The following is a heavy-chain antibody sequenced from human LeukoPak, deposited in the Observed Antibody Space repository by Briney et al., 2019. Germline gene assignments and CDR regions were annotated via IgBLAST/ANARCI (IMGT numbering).Heavy chain of an antibody. CDR3: ARVPWFGELLPRFDP. CDR1: GGSISSYF. D-gene: IGHD3-10*01. V-gene: IGHV4-59*08. CDR2: IYYSGST. J-gene: IGHJ5*02. Sequence: SETLSLTCTVSGGSISSYFWSWLRQPPGKGLEWIGYIYYSGSTNYNPSLKSRVTISVDTSKNQFSLKLSSVTAADTAVYYCARVPWFGELLPRFDPWGQGTLVTVSS.